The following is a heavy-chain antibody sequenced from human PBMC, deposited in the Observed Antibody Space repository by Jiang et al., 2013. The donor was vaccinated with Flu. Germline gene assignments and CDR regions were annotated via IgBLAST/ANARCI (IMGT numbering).Heavy chain of an antibody. CDR1: GGSIRSGGYY. CDR2: IFYSGTT. D-gene: IGHD3-10*01. Sequence: GLVKPSQTLSLTCSVSGGSIRSGGYYWSWIRQNPGKGLEWIGYIFYSGTTSYNPSLQSRVTISVDTSKNQFSLTLSAVTAADTAVYYCAREESIMVRGVNGMDVWGQGTTVTVPS. J-gene: IGHJ6*02. V-gene: IGHV4-31*03. CDR3: AREESIMVRGVNGMDV.